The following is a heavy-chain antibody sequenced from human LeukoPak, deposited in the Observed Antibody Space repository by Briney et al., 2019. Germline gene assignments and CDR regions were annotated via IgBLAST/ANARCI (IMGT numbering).Heavy chain of an antibody. V-gene: IGHV3-23*01. CDR3: ARDRRSLLWFGELRGSFDY. D-gene: IGHD3-10*01. CDR2: ISGSGGST. CDR1: GFTFTSYA. Sequence: GGSLRLSCAASGFTFTSYAMSWVRQVPGKGLEWVSVISGSGGSTYYTDSVKGRFTISRDNSKNTLHLQMNSLRAEDTAVYYCARDRRSLLWFGELRGSFDYWGQGTLVTVSS. J-gene: IGHJ4*02.